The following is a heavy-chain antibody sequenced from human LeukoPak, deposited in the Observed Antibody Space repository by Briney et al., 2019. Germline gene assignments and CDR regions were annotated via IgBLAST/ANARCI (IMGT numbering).Heavy chain of an antibody. V-gene: IGHV4-30-4*01. Sequence: PSQTLSLTCTVSGGSISSGNYYWSWIRQPPGKGLEWIGYIYYSGSTNYNPSLKSRVTISVDTSKNQFSLKLSSVTAADTAVYYCARRAVRYGMDVWGQGTTVTVSS. D-gene: IGHD4-17*01. CDR1: GGSISSGNYY. J-gene: IGHJ6*02. CDR3: ARRAVRYGMDV. CDR2: IYYSGST.